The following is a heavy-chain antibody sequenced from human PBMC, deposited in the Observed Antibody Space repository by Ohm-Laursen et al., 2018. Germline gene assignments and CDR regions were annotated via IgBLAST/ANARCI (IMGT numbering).Heavy chain of an antibody. V-gene: IGHV4-59*02. J-gene: IGHJ3*02. D-gene: IGHD3-22*01. CDR3: ARDGDSSGAFDI. Sequence: SETLSLTCTVSGGSVSGFYWIWVRQPPGKGLEWIGYIYYSGSTNYNPSLKSRVTISVDTSKNQFSLRLSSVTAADTAVYYCARDGDSSGAFDIWGQGTMVTVSS. CDR2: IYYSGST. CDR1: GGSVSGFY.